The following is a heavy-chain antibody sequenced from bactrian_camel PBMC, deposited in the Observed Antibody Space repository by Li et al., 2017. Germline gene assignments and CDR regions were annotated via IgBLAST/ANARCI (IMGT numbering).Heavy chain of an antibody. CDR1: GYSAVTLC. Sequence: HVQLVESGGGSVQAGGSLRLSCAAASGYSAVTLCMAWFRQAPGKEREGVARIAAGSGNTYYADSVKGRFTISQDNAKNTVYLQMNSLKPEDTAMYYCAARGPYCYTKLSVRDLTYWGQGTQVTVS. V-gene: IGHV3S1*01. D-gene: IGHD2*01. J-gene: IGHJ4*01. CDR3: AARGPYCYTKLSVRDLTY. CDR2: IAAGSGNT.